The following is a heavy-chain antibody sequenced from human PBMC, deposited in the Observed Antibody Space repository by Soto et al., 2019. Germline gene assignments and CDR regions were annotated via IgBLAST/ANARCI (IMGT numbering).Heavy chain of an antibody. CDR1: GGSFTYT. D-gene: IGHD5-18*01. Sequence: ASVKVSCNASGGSFTYTLSWVRQAPGQGLEWMGGIIPSCGTTNYAQNFQGRVTITADESTKTDYMELSTLRSEYTAVYYFARLHSHVTYGMYXWGQGTTVTVS. CDR2: IIPSCGTT. J-gene: IGHJ6*02. V-gene: IGHV1-69*13. CDR3: ARLHSHVTYGMYX.